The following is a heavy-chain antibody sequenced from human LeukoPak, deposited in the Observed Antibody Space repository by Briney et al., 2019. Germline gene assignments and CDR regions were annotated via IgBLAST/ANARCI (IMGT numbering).Heavy chain of an antibody. Sequence: ASVKVSCKASGYTFTSYYMHWVRQAPGQGLEWMGIINPSGGSTSYAQKFQGRVTTTRDTSTSTVYMELSSLRSEDTAVYYCARGFPDIFGDYYYGMDVWGQGTTVTVSS. CDR2: INPSGGST. CDR1: GYTFTSYY. D-gene: IGHD3-3*02. CDR3: ARGFPDIFGDYYYGMDV. V-gene: IGHV1-46*01. J-gene: IGHJ6*02.